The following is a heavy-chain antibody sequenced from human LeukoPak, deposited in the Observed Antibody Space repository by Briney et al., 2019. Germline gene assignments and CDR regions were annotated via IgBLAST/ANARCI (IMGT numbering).Heavy chain of an antibody. D-gene: IGHD3-22*01. J-gene: IGHJ5*02. CDR2: INPSGGST. V-gene: IGHV1-46*01. CDR3: ARGVHVRKYDSNHNCFDP. CDR1: GGTFSSYA. Sequence: ASVKVSCKASGGTFSSYAISWVRQAPGQGLEWMGIINPSGGSTSYAQKFQGRVTVTRDMSTSTVYMELSSLRSDDTAVYYCARGVHVRKYDSNHNCFDPWGQGTLVTVSS.